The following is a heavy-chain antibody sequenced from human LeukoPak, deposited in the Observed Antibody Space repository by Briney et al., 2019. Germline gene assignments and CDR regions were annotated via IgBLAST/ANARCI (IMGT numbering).Heavy chain of an antibody. D-gene: IGHD4-23*01. J-gene: IGHJ6*03. V-gene: IGHV3-21*01. CDR3: ARAKLRWFYYYYMDV. Sequence: PGGSLRLSCAASGFTFSSYSMNWVRQAPGKGLEWVSSISSSSSYIYYADSVKGRFTISRDNAKNSLYLQMNSLRAEDTAVYYCARAKLRWFYYYYMDVWGKGTTVTVSS. CDR1: GFTFSSYS. CDR2: ISSSSSYI.